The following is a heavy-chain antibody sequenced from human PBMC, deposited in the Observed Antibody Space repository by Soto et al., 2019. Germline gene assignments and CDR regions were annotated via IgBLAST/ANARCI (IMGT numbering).Heavy chain of an antibody. Sequence: PSETLSLTCTVSGGSISSGGYYWSWIRQHPGKGLEWIGYIYYSGSTYYNPSLKSRVTISVDTSKNQFSLKLSSVTAADTAVYYCARDQIREVGAAFKFDPWGQGTLVTVS. CDR1: GGSISSGGYY. J-gene: IGHJ5*01. D-gene: IGHD3-16*01. V-gene: IGHV4-31*03. CDR2: IYYSGST. CDR3: ARDQIREVGAAFKFDP.